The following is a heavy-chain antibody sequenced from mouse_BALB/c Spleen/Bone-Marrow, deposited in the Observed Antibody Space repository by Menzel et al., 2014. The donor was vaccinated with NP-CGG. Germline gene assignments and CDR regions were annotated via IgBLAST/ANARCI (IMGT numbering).Heavy chain of an antibody. CDR2: IRLKSNNYAT. V-gene: IGHV6-6*02. Sequence: EVKLVESGGGLVQPGASVKLSCVASGFTSSNYWMNWVSQSPEKGLEWVGEIRLKSNNYATNYKETVKEKVTMSRDESKSSVYMQMNSLTAEDSGVYYCTRDYRDALDYWGQGTSVTVSS. CDR1: GFTSSNYW. CDR3: TRDYRDALDY. D-gene: IGHD2-4*01. J-gene: IGHJ4*01.